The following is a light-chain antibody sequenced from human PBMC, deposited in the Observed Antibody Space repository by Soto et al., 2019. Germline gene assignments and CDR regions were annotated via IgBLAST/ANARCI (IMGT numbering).Light chain of an antibody. CDR2: QVT. CDR1: SSDIGGCYY. J-gene: IGLJ1*01. V-gene: IGLV2-14*01. CDR3: TSYSSSDIFYV. Sequence: QSALTRPASVSGSPGQSSTISCTGTSSDIGGCYYVSWYQHHPGKAPKLLIYQVTNRPSRVSNRFSGSKSGNTASLTISGLQADDEADYYCTSYSSSDIFYVFGTGTKVTVL.